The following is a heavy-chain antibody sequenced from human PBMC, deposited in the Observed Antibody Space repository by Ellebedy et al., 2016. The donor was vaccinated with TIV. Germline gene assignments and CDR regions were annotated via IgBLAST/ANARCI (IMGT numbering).Heavy chain of an antibody. CDR1: GDSVSSNSAA. CDR2: TYYRSKWYN. Sequence: SQTLSLTCAISGDSVSSNSAAWNWIRQSPSRGLEWLGRTYYRSKWYNDYAVSVKSRITINPDASKNQFSLQLKSVTPEDTAVYYCARAGEYTSSSGMDVWGQGTTVTVSS. CDR3: ARAGEYTSSSGMDV. J-gene: IGHJ6*02. D-gene: IGHD6-6*01. V-gene: IGHV6-1*01.